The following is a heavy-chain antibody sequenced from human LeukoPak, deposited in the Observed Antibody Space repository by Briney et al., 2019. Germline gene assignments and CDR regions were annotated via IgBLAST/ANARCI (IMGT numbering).Heavy chain of an antibody. D-gene: IGHD3-10*01. CDR2: IYHSGST. CDR3: ARANVLLWFGELLRWFDP. J-gene: IGHJ5*02. Sequence: SETLSLTCAVSGGSISSSNWWSWVRQPPGKGLEWIGEIYHSGSTNYNPSLKSRVTISVDKSKNQFSLKLSSVTAADTAVYYCARANVLLWFGELLRWFDPWGQGTLVTVSS. V-gene: IGHV4-4*02. CDR1: GGSISSSNW.